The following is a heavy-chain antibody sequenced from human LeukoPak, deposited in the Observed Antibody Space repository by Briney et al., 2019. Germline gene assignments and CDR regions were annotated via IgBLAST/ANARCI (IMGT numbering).Heavy chain of an antibody. CDR1: GFTFSSYS. J-gene: IGHJ6*03. Sequence: PGGSLRLSCAASGFTFSSYSMNWVRQAPGKGLEWVSYVSSSSSTIYYADSVKGRFTISRDNAKNSLYLQMNSLRAEDTAAYYCARQGVGYSGYDFFAYYYYYYYMDVWGKGTTVTVSS. V-gene: IGHV3-48*01. D-gene: IGHD5-12*01. CDR3: ARQGVGYSGYDFFAYYYYYYYMDV. CDR2: VSSSSSTI.